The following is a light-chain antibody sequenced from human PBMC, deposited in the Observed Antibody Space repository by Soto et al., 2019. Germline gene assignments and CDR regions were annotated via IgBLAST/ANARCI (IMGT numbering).Light chain of an antibody. V-gene: IGKV1-5*01. J-gene: IGKJ4*02. CDR1: QSISSW. Sequence: DIQMTQSPSTLSASVGDRVTITCRASQSISSWLAWYQQKPGKAHKLLIYDASSLESGVPSRFSGSGSDTEFTLTINKLQPDDFATYHCQQYNRYSLTFGGGTKVEIK. CDR2: DAS. CDR3: QQYNRYSLT.